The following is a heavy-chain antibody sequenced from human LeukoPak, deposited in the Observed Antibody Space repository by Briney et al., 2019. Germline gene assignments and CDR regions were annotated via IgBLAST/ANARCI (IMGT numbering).Heavy chain of an antibody. V-gene: IGHV4-61*01. J-gene: IGHJ4*02. CDR3: AGEGPMGDIDY. D-gene: IGHD3-16*01. CDR1: GGSVSSGSYY. CDR2: IYYSGST. Sequence: SETLSLTCTVSGGSVSSGSYYWSWIRQPPGKGLEWIGYIYYSGSTNYNPSLKSRVTISVDTSKNQFSLKLSSVTAADTAVYYCAGEGPMGDIDYWGQGTLVTVSS.